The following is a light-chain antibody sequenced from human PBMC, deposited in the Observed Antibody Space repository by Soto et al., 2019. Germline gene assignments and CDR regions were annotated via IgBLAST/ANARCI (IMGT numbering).Light chain of an antibody. V-gene: IGLV2-8*01. CDR3: SSYAGSKTL. J-gene: IGLJ1*01. Sequence: QSALTQPPSASGSPGQSVTISCTGISSDVGGYNYVSWYQQHPGKAPKLMIYEVSKRPSGVPDRFSASKSGNTASLTVSGLQSEDEADYYCSSYAGSKTLFGTGTKVTVL. CDR2: EVS. CDR1: SSDVGGYNY.